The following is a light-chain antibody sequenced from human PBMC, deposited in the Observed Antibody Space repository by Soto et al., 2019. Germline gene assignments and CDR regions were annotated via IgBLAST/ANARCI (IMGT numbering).Light chain of an antibody. CDR1: QSISSW. CDR3: QQYVRYPL. CDR2: KAS. Sequence: DIQMTQSPSTLSASVGDRVTITCRASQSISSWLAWYQQKPGKAPNLLIYKASSLESGVPSRFSGSGSGTEFTLTISSLQPDDFATYYCQQYVRYPLFGPGTKVDIK. J-gene: IGKJ3*01. V-gene: IGKV1-5*03.